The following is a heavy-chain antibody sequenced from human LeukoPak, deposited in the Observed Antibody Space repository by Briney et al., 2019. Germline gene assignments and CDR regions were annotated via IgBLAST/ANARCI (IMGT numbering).Heavy chain of an antibody. D-gene: IGHD6-13*01. J-gene: IGHJ5*02. CDR3: AGIAAAGTNSNWFDP. Sequence: ASVKVSCKASGYTFTSYGISWVRRAPGQGLEWMGWISAYNGNTTYAQKLQGRVTMTTDTSTSTAYMELRSLRSDDTAVYYCAGIAAAGTNSNWFDPWGQGTLVTVSS. CDR1: GYTFTSYG. CDR2: ISAYNGNT. V-gene: IGHV1-18*01.